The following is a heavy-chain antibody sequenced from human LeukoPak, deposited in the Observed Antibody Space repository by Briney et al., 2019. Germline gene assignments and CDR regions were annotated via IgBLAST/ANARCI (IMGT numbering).Heavy chain of an antibody. CDR3: AREDYDGIDF. D-gene: IGHD4-23*01. Sequence: GGSLSLSCAASGFTFSTYSMNWVRQAPGKGLEWVSSITSTSSYTYYADSVKGRFTISRDSAKNSLYLQMNSLRAEDTALYYCAREDYDGIDFWGQGILVTVSS. CDR1: GFTFSTYS. J-gene: IGHJ4*02. CDR2: ITSTSSYT. V-gene: IGHV3-21*01.